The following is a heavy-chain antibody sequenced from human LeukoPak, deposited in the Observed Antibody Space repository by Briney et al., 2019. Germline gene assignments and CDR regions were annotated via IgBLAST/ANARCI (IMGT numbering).Heavy chain of an antibody. V-gene: IGHV3-48*03. CDR2: ISSSGSTI. J-gene: IGHJ4*02. CDR3: ASLDRGSYYSFDC. D-gene: IGHD1-26*01. CDR1: GFTFSSYE. Sequence: GGSLRLSCAASGFTFSSYEMNWVRQAPGKGLEWVSYISSSGSTIYYADSVKGRFTISRDNAKNSLYLQMNSLRAEDTAVYYCASLDRGSYYSFDCWGQGTPVTVSS.